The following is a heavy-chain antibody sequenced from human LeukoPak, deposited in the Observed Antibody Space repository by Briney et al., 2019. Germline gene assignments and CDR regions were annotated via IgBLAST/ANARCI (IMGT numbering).Heavy chain of an antibody. CDR1: GGTFSSYT. V-gene: IGHV1-69*02. J-gene: IGHJ2*01. Sequence: ASVKVSCKASGGTFSSYTTSWVRQAPGQGLEWMGRIIPILGIANYAQKFQGRVTITADRSTSTAYMELSSLRSEDTAVYYCARGYYDSSGFWYFDLWGRGTLVTVSS. D-gene: IGHD3-22*01. CDR2: IIPILGIA. CDR3: ARGYYDSSGFWYFDL.